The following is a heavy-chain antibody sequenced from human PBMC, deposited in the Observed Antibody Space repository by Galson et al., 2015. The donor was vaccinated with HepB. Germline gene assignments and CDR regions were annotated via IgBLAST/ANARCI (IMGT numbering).Heavy chain of an antibody. CDR1: GHSFTTYW. V-gene: IGHV5-51*01. D-gene: IGHD6-13*01. CDR2: IFPSDSDA. Sequence: QSGAEVKKPGESLKISCKDSGHSFTTYWLGWVRQMPGKGLEWMGIIFPSDSDARYRPSFQGQVTISADKSISTAYLQWSSLKASDTAIYYCATIAATGARDAFDIWGQGTMVTVSS. J-gene: IGHJ3*02. CDR3: ATIAATGARDAFDI.